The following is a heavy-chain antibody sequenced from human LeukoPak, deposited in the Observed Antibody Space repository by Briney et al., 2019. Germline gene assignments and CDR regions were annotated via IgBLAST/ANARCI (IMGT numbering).Heavy chain of an antibody. CDR3: ARAPPGGYYDSSTPDY. D-gene: IGHD3-22*01. J-gene: IGHJ4*02. CDR1: GFTFSDYY. V-gene: IGHV3-11*04. CDR2: ISSSGSTI. Sequence: PGGSLRLSCAASGFTFSDYYMSWIRQAPGKGLEWVSYISSSGSTIYYADSVKGRFTISRDNAKNSLYLQMNSLRAEDTAVYYCARAPPGGYYDSSTPDYWGQGTLVTVSS.